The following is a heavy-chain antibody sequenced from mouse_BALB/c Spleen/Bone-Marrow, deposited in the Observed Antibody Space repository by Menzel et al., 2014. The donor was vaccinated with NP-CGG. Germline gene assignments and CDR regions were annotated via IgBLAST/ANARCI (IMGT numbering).Heavy chain of an antibody. CDR3: TRLSLLRGYFDY. CDR2: INPNNGGT. CDR1: GYTFTSHY. D-gene: IGHD1-2*01. J-gene: IGHJ2*01. Sequence: QVQLQQSGAELVKPGTSVKLSCKASGYTFTSHYIYWVKQRPGQGLKWIGEINPNNGGTNFNEKFKSKATLTVDKSSSTAYMQLSSLPSEDSAVYYCTRLSLLRGYFDYWGQGTTLTVSP. V-gene: IGHV1S81*02.